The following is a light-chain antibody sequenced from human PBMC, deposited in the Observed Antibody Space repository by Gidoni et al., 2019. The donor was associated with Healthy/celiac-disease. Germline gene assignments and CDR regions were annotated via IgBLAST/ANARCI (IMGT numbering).Light chain of an antibody. CDR3: QQYGSSPLYS. J-gene: IGKJ2*03. CDR2: GAS. V-gene: IGKV3-20*01. Sequence: VLTHSPGTLSLSPGERATLSCRASQSVSSSYLAWYQQKPGQAPRLLIYGASSRATGIPDRFSGSGSGTDFTLTISRLEPEDFAVYYCQQYGSSPLYSFGQGTNLEIK. CDR1: QSVSSSY.